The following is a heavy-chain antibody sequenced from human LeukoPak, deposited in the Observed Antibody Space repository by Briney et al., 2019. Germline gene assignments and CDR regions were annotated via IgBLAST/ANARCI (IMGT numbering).Heavy chain of an antibody. Sequence: PSETLSLTCTVSGGSISSYYWNWIRQPPGKGLEWIGYIHTRGSTNYNPSLKSRVTISVDTSKNQFSLKLSSVTAADTAVYYCAGNSGWYVYNYWGQGTLVSVSS. D-gene: IGHD6-19*01. V-gene: IGHV4-4*09. CDR2: IHTRGST. CDR3: AGNSGWYVYNY. J-gene: IGHJ4*02. CDR1: GGSISSYY.